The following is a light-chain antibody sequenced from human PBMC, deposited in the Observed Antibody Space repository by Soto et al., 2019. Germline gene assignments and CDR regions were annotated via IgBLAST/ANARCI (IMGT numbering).Light chain of an antibody. CDR3: SSYTTRGSLV. V-gene: IGLV2-14*01. CDR1: SSDVGGYNY. Sequence: QSALTQPASVSGSPGQSITISCTGTSSDVGGYNYVSWYQQHPGKAPKLMIYDVSNRPSGVSNRFSGSKSGNTAPLTISGLQAEDEADYYCSSYTTRGSLVFGGGTKLTVL. CDR2: DVS. J-gene: IGLJ2*01.